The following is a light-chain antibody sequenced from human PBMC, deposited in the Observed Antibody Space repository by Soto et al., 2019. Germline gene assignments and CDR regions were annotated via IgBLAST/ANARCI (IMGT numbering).Light chain of an antibody. Sequence: DVVMTQSPLSLHVTPGEPASISCRSSQSLLHSNGYNYLAWFLQKAGQSPQLLIYLASSRASGVPDRFSGSGSGTDFTLEISSVEAEDVGIYYCMQLLHPPLTFGGGTKVDIK. CDR3: MQLLHPPLT. V-gene: IGKV2-28*01. CDR1: QSLLHSNGYNY. J-gene: IGKJ4*01. CDR2: LAS.